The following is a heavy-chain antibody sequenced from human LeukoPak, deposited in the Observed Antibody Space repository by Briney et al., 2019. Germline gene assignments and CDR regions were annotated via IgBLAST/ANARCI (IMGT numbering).Heavy chain of an antibody. CDR3: ARGGFKDSRFKYYYGSGSYFDY. Sequence: GGSLRLSCAASGFTFSSYDMYWVRQATGQRPEWVSAIDTAGDTYYPDSVKGRFTVSRENAKNSLFLQMNSLRAGDTAVYYCARGGFKDSRFKYYYGSGSYFDYWGQGTLVTVSS. V-gene: IGHV3-13*01. D-gene: IGHD3-10*01. J-gene: IGHJ4*02. CDR2: IDTAGDT. CDR1: GFTFSSYD.